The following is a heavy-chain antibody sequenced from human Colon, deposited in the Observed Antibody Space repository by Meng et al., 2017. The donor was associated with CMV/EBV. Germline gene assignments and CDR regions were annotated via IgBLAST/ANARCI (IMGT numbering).Heavy chain of an antibody. J-gene: IGHJ5*02. V-gene: IGHV4-34*01. CDR1: GGSFIGYS. Sequence: SETLSLTCALSGGSFIGYSWSWIRQPPGKGPVWIGDIDHVGTTNYNPSLKSRVTISVDTSKNEFSLSLTSVTATDTAVYYCARRSGSYHLTYWFDPWGQGTLVTVSS. CDR3: ARRSGSYHLTYWFDP. D-gene: IGHD1-26*01. CDR2: IDHVGTT.